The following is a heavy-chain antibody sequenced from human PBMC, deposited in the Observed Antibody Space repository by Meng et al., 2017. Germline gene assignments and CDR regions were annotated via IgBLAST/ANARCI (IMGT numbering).Heavy chain of an antibody. V-gene: IGHV3-23*01. D-gene: IGHD5-18*01. CDR2: ISGSGGST. J-gene: IGHJ4*02. CDR1: GFTFSSYA. CDR3: AKDRGYSYGPTDY. Sequence: LSLTCAASGFTFSSYAMSWVRQAPGKGLEWVSAISGSGGSTYYADSVKGRFTISRDNSKNTLYLQMNSLRAEDTAVYYCAKDRGYSYGPTDYWGQGTLVTVSS.